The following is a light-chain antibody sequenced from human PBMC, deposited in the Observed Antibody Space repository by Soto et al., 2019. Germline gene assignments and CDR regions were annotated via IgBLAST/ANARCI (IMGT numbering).Light chain of an antibody. J-gene: IGKJ5*01. Sequence: DIQMTQSPSTLSASVGDIVTITFRASQTISNWLAWYQQKPGKAPTLLIYDASTLERGVPSRFSGTGSGTEFTLSIDSLQPDDFATYYCQQYHTSSITFGQGTRLEIK. V-gene: IGKV1-5*01. CDR1: QTISNW. CDR3: QQYHTSSIT. CDR2: DAS.